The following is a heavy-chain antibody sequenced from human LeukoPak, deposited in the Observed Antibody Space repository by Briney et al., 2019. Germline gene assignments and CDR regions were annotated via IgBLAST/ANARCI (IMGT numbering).Heavy chain of an antibody. CDR1: GDSISSSSYY. J-gene: IGHJ4*02. CDR2: FYYSGST. CDR3: ARDGPYGSGSQLDY. V-gene: IGHV4-39*07. Sequence: SSETLSLTCTVSGDSISSSSYYWGWIRQPPGKGLEWTGSFYYSGSTYYNPSLKSRVTISADTSKNQFSLRLSSVTAADTAVYYCARDGPYGSGSQLDYWGQGTLVTVSS. D-gene: IGHD3-10*01.